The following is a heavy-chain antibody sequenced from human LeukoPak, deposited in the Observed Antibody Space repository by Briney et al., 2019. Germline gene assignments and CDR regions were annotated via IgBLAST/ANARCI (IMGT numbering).Heavy chain of an antibody. V-gene: IGHV3-30*18. D-gene: IGHD6-19*01. CDR3: AKALTSGWYLDAFNI. CDR2: ISYDGSNK. CDR1: GFTFSSCG. J-gene: IGHJ3*02. Sequence: WGSLRLSCAASGFTFSSCGMHWVRQAPGKGLEWVAVISYDGSNKYYADSVKGRFTISRDNSKNTLFLEMNSLRAEDTAVYYCAKALTSGWYLDAFNIWGQGTMVTVSS.